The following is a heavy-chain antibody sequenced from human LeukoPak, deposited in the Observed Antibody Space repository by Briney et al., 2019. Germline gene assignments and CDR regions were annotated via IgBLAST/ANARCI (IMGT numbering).Heavy chain of an antibody. V-gene: IGHV4-4*07. J-gene: IGHJ4*02. Sequence: SATLFLTWAVSGGSISSYKWRWSRQPAGKGLEWIGRIYSSGSTNYNPSLKSRVTISLATSNNLFSLNLSSVPAADTAVYYCARVRYGGTYDYWGQGTLVTVSS. D-gene: IGHD4/OR15-4a*01. CDR2: IYSSGST. CDR1: GGSISSYK. CDR3: ARVRYGGTYDY.